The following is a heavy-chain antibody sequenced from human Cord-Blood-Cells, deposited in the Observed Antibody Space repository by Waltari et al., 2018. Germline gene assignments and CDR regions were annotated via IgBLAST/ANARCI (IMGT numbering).Heavy chain of an antibody. Sequence: QVQLVQSGAEVKKPGASVKVSCKASGYTFTSYGISWVRQAPGQGLEWMGWISAYNDHTNYAQNLQDKVTMTTCTSTSTCYMELRSLRSDDTAVYYCAGVSLRFLEWLKEAHYGMDVWGQGTTVTVSS. CDR1: GYTFTSYG. CDR2: ISAYNDHT. D-gene: IGHD3-3*01. V-gene: IGHV1-18*01. J-gene: IGHJ6*02. CDR3: AGVSLRFLEWLKEAHYGMDV.